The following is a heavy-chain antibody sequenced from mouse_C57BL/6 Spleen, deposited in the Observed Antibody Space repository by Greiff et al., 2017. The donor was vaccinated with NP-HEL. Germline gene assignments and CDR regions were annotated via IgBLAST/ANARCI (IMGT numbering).Heavy chain of an antibody. Sequence: QVQLKQPGAELVKPGASVKMSCKASGYTFTSYWITWVKQRPGQGLEWIGDIYPGSGSTNYNEKFKSKATLTVDTSSSTAYMQLSSLTSEDSAVYYCARSGTGLYYFDYWGQGTTLTVSS. V-gene: IGHV1-55*01. CDR3: ARSGTGLYYFDY. CDR1: GYTFTSYW. J-gene: IGHJ2*01. CDR2: IYPGSGST. D-gene: IGHD4-1*01.